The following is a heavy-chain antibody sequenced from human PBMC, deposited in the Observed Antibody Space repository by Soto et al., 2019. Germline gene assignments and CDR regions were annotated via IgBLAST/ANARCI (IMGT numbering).Heavy chain of an antibody. Sequence: EIQLVESGGGLVKPGGSLRLSCAVPRFSFSNAWMSWVRQAPGKGLEWVGLIKSKFNGETTDYAAPVKGRFTISRDDSKNTLYLQMSSPKTEDTAVYYCTTAGKDYGAFWGQGTLVTVSS. D-gene: IGHD4-17*01. V-gene: IGHV3-15*01. CDR3: TTAGKDYGAF. CDR2: IKSKFNGETT. CDR1: RFSFSNAW. J-gene: IGHJ4*02.